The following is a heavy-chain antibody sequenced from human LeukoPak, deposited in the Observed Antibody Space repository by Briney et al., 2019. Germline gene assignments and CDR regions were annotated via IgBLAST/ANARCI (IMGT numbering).Heavy chain of an antibody. CDR3: ATLYGDYVRSDY. CDR2: INPNTGGT. J-gene: IGHJ4*02. CDR1: GYTFTGYY. D-gene: IGHD4-17*01. Sequence: ASVKVSCKASGYTFTGYYMHWVRQAPRQGLEWVGWINPNTGGTNYAQKFQGRVTLTRDTSISTAYMELSRLRYDDTAVYYCATLYGDYVRSDYWGQGTLVTVSS. V-gene: IGHV1-2*02.